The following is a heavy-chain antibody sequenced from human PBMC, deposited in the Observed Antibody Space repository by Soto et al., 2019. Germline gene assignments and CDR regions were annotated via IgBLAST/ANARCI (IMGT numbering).Heavy chain of an antibody. CDR2: IIPIFGTT. J-gene: IGHJ6*02. D-gene: IGHD1-26*01. Sequence: SVKVSCKASGGTFSSYAISWVRQAPGQGLEWMGGIIPIFGTTNYARRFQGRVTITADKSTSTAYMELRSLRSEYTAVYYCARGTRSGSYYYYGLDVWGQGTTVTVSS. V-gene: IGHV1-69*06. CDR1: GGTFSSYA. CDR3: ARGTRSGSYYYYGLDV.